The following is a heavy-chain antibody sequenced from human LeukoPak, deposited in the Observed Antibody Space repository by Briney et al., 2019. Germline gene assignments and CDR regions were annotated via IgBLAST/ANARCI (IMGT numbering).Heavy chain of an antibody. J-gene: IGHJ4*02. CDR2: IYYSGST. D-gene: IGHD5-18*01. CDR1: GGSISSGGYY. Sequence: SSETLSLTCTVSGGSISSGGYYWSWIRQHPGKGLEWIGYIYYSGSTYYNPSLKSRVTISVDTSKNQFSLKLSSVTAADTAVYYCARSSGYSYGYPSRHFDYWGQGTLVTVSS. CDR3: ARSSGYSYGYPSRHFDY. V-gene: IGHV4-31*03.